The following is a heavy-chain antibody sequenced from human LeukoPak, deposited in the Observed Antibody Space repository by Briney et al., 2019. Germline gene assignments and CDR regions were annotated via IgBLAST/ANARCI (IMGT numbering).Heavy chain of an antibody. Sequence: GGSLRLSCAASGFTFSSYAMSWVRQAPGKGLEWVSAISGSGGSTYYADSVKGRFTISRDNSKNTLYLQMNSLRAEDTAVYYCAKPLFLERAIRGMDVWGQGTTVTVSS. CDR2: ISGSGGST. CDR3: AKPLFLERAIRGMDV. D-gene: IGHD3-3*01. V-gene: IGHV3-23*01. J-gene: IGHJ6*02. CDR1: GFTFSSYA.